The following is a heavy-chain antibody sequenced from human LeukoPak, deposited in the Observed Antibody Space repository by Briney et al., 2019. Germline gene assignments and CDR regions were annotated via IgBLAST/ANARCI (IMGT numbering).Heavy chain of an antibody. V-gene: IGHV1-46*01. D-gene: IGHD2-15*01. CDR2: INPSGGST. Sequence: ASVKVSCKASGYTFTSYYTHWVRQAPGQGLEWMGIINPSGGSTSYAQKFQGRVTMTRDTSTSTVYMELSSLRSEDTAVYYCARDRAAYDAFDIWGQGTMVTVSS. CDR1: GYTFTSYY. CDR3: ARDRAAYDAFDI. J-gene: IGHJ3*02.